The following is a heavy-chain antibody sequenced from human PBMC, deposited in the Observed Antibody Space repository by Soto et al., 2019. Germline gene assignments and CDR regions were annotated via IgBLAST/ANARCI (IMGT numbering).Heavy chain of an antibody. D-gene: IGHD1-1*01. CDR1: GDTVSRNSAA. CDR2: TYYRSKWYN. CDR3: ASYNFDY. Sequence: QVQLQQSGPGLLKPSQTLSLTCAISGDTVSRNSAAWHWIRQSPSRGLEWLGKTYYRSKWYNDYAVTVKSRITINPDTSKNQFSLQLNSVTPEDTAIYYCASYNFDYWGQGTLVTVSS. V-gene: IGHV6-1*01. J-gene: IGHJ4*02.